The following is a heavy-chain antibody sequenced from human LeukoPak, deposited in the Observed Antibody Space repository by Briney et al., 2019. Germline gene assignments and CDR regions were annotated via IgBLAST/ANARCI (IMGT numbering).Heavy chain of an antibody. V-gene: IGHV3-30*01. Sequence: DSVKGRFTISRDTSKNTLYLQMNSLRTEDTAVYYCARAGYSSGWYSGLDVWGQGTTVTVSS. J-gene: IGHJ6*02. CDR3: ARAGYSSGWYSGLDV. D-gene: IGHD6-19*01.